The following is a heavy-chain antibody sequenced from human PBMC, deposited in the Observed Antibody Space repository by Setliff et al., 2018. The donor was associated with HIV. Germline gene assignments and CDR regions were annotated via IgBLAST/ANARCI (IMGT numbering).Heavy chain of an antibody. CDR2: ISWDGSEK. CDR1: GFTFDDYT. Sequence: PGGSLRLSCGASGFTFDDYTMHWVRQVPGKGLEWLSLISWDGSEKYYVDSVKGRFTISRDNAKNSLYLQMNSLRAEDTAVYYCARTHRYCSGNSCSKVSFDSWGQGALVTVSS. V-gene: IGHV3-43*01. J-gene: IGHJ4*02. CDR3: ARTHRYCSGNSCSKVSFDS. D-gene: IGHD2-2*01.